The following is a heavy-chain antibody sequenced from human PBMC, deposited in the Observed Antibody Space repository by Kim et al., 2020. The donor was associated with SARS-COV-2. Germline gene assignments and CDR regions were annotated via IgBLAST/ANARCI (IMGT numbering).Heavy chain of an antibody. J-gene: IGHJ4*02. V-gene: IGHV1-46*01. CDR3: ARDYYDSSGYLYFDY. Sequence: QKFQGRVTMTRDTSTSTVYMELSSLRSEDTAVYYCARDYYDSSGYLYFDYWGQGTLVTVSS. D-gene: IGHD3-22*01.